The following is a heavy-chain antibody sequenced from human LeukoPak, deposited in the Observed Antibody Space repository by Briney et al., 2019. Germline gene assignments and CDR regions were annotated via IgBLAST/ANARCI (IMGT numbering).Heavy chain of an antibody. CDR1: GYTFTSYG. Sequence: GASVKVSCKASGYTFTSYGISWLRQAPGQGLEWMGWSSAYNGNTNYAQKLQGRVTMTTDTSTSTAYMELRSLRSDDTAVYYCARDRGSYFGSSWFDPWGQGTLVTVSS. CDR3: ARDRGSYFGSSWFDP. D-gene: IGHD1-26*01. J-gene: IGHJ5*02. V-gene: IGHV1-18*01. CDR2: SSAYNGNT.